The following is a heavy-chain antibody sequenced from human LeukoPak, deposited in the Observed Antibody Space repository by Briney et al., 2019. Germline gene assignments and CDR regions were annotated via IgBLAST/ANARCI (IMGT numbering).Heavy chain of an antibody. CDR3: ARAVGFSIAAASGAFDI. V-gene: IGHV1-2*02. D-gene: IGHD6-13*01. CDR2: INPNSGGT. Sequence: ASVKVSCKASGYTFTGYYMHWVRQAPGQGLEWMGWINPNSGGTNYAQKFQGRVTMTRDTSISTAYMELSRLRSDDTAVYYCARAVGFSIAAASGAFDIWGQGTMVTVSS. J-gene: IGHJ3*02. CDR1: GYTFTGYY.